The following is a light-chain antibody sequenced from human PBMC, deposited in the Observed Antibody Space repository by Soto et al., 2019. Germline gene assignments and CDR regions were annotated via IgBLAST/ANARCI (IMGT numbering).Light chain of an antibody. CDR2: DAS. J-gene: IGKJ4*01. CDR3: QHRTDCPPGAA. V-gene: IGKV3-11*01. Sequence: EIVLTQSPATLSLSPGQRATLSCRASESITNSLAWYQQKPGQAPRLLISDASNRATGIPARSSGSGSGTDCALTIGSIEPEDFAVFYGQHRTDCPPGAAFGGRTKVEI. CDR1: ESITNS.